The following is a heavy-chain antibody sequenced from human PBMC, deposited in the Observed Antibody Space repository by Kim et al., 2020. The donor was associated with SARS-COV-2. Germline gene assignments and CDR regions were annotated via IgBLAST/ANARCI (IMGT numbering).Heavy chain of an antibody. CDR1: GFTFSSYG. V-gene: IGHV3-33*01. D-gene: IGHD4-17*01. J-gene: IGHJ3*02. CDR3: ARDYYGDYDAFDI. CDR2: IWYDGSNK. Sequence: GGSLRLSCAASGFTFSSYGMHWVRQAPGKGLEWVAVIWYDGSNKYYADSVKGRFTISRDNSKNTLYLQMNSLRAEDTAVYYCARDYYGDYDAFDIWGQGTMVTVSS.